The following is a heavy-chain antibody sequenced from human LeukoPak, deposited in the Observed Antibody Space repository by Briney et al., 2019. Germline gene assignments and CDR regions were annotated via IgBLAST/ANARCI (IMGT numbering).Heavy chain of an antibody. CDR1: GFTFDDYA. J-gene: IGHJ4*02. CDR2: ISGSGGST. V-gene: IGHV3-23*01. Sequence: GGSLRLSCAASGFTFDDYAMSWVRQAPGKGLEWVSAISGSGGSTYYADSVKGRFTISRDNSKNTLYLQMNSLRAEDTAVYYCANCASLHSSPGGWGQGTLVTVSS. D-gene: IGHD3-16*01. CDR3: ANCASLHSSPGG.